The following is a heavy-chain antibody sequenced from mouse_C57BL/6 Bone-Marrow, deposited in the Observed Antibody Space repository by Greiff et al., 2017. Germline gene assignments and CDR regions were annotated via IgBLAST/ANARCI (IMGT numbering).Heavy chain of an antibody. V-gene: IGHV1-22*01. J-gene: IGHJ2*01. Sequence: VQLKQSGPELVKPGASVKMSCKASGYTFTDYNMHWVKQSHGKSLEWIGYINPNNGGTSYNQKFKGKATLTVNKSSSTADMELRSLTSEDSAVYYCARGDYYGSSYDYWGQGTTLTVSS. CDR3: ARGDYYGSSYDY. CDR1: GYTFTDYN. D-gene: IGHD1-1*01. CDR2: INPNNGGT.